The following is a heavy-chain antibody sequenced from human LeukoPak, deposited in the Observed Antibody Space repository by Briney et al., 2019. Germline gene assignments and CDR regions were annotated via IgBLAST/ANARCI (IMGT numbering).Heavy chain of an antibody. CDR2: IYYSGST. CDR3: ARDGYNYGGYFDY. D-gene: IGHD5-24*01. V-gene: IGHV4-39*07. J-gene: IGHJ4*02. CDR1: GGSISSSSYY. Sequence: SETLSLTCTVSGGSISSSSYYWGWIRQPPGKGLEWIGSIYYSGSTNYNPSLKSRVTISVDTSKNQFSLKLSSVTAADTAVYYCARDGYNYGGYFDYWGQGTLVTVSS.